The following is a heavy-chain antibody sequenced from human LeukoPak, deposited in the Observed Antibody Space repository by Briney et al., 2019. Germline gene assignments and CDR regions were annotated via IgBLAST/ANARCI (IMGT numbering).Heavy chain of an antibody. V-gene: IGHV3-15*01. D-gene: IGHD4-17*01. J-gene: IGHJ4*02. CDR3: TTAPSTVTTDF. CDR2: IKSKTDDETT. Sequence: GGSLRLSCAASGFSFSNAWMSWVRQAPGKGLEWVGRIKSKTDDETTDYAAPVKGRFTISRDDSKNSLFLQMSSLKTEDTAVYYCTTAPSTVTTDFWGQGTLVTVSS. CDR1: GFSFSNAW.